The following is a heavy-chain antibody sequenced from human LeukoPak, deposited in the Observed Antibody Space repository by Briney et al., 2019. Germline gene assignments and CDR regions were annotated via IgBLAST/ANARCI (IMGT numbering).Heavy chain of an antibody. J-gene: IGHJ4*02. Sequence: SQTLSLTCTVSGGSISSGDYYWSWIRQPPGKGLEWIGYIYYSGSTYYNPSLKSRVTISVDTSKNQFSLKLSSVTAADTAVYYCAREPGLYCSGGSCYSGYWGQGTLVTDSS. CDR2: IYYSGST. CDR3: AREPGLYCSGGSCYSGY. CDR1: GGSISSGDYY. D-gene: IGHD2-15*01. V-gene: IGHV4-30-4*01.